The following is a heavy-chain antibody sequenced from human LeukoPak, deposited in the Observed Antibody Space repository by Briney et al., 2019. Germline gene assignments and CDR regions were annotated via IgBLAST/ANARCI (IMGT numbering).Heavy chain of an antibody. V-gene: IGHV4-30-2*01. Sequence: SETLSLTCAVSGGSISSGGYTWNWIRQPPGKGLEWIGYIYHSGVAYYNPSLKSRATISGDRSKSFFSLNLSSVTAADTAVYYCARVGDDSSGYSDYWGQGTLVTVSS. J-gene: IGHJ4*02. D-gene: IGHD3-22*01. CDR3: ARVGDDSSGYSDY. CDR2: IYHSGVA. CDR1: GGSISSGGYT.